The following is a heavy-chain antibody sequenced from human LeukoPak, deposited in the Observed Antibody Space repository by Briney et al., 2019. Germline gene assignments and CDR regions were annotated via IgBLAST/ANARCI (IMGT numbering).Heavy chain of an antibody. J-gene: IGHJ5*02. CDR2: INHSGST. Sequence: SETLSLTCAVYGGSFSGYYWSWIRQPPGKGLEWIGEINHSGSTNYNPSLKSRVTISVDTSKNQFSLKLSSVTAADTAVYYCARGRKRCSSTSCYRRNWFDPWGQGTLVTVSS. CDR3: ARGRKRCSSTSCYRRNWFDP. D-gene: IGHD2-2*02. V-gene: IGHV4-34*01. CDR1: GGSFSGYY.